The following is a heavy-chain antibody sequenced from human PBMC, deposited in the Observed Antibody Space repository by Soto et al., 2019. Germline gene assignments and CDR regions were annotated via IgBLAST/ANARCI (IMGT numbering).Heavy chain of an antibody. V-gene: IGHV4-59*08. J-gene: IGHJ4*02. CDR1: GGSIGTYY. CDR3: ARHPGYYDILTGYTTYYFDY. Sequence: SETLSLTCTVSGGSIGTYYWGWIRQPPGKGLEWIGYIYYRGNTDYNPSLKSRVTISLDTPKNQFSLKLSSVTAADTAVYYCARHPGYYDILTGYTTYYFDYCGQGFLVTVS. CDR2: IYYRGNT. D-gene: IGHD3-9*01.